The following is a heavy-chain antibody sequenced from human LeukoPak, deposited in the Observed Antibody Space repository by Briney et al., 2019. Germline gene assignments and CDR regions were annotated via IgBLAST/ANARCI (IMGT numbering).Heavy chain of an antibody. D-gene: IGHD2-2*01. V-gene: IGHV1-24*01. CDR2: FDPEDGET. Sequence: ASVKVSCKVSGYTLTELSMHWVRQAPGKGLEWMGGFDPEDGETIYAQKFQGRVTMTEDTSTDTAYMELSSLRSEDTAVYYCATGLVVVVPAATYLGYTFDYWGQGTLVTVSS. CDR1: GYTLTELS. CDR3: ATGLVVVVPAATYLGYTFDY. J-gene: IGHJ4*02.